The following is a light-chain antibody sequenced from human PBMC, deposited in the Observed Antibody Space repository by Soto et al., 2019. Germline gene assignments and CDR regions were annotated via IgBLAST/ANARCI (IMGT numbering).Light chain of an antibody. CDR3: QQRQNWPPLT. V-gene: IGKV3-11*01. J-gene: IGKJ4*01. Sequence: VVTQSPATLSLSPGERATLSCRASQSVNTYLAWYQQRPGQAPRLLIYDASNRAAGIPARFSGSGSGTDFTLTISSLEPEDFAVYYCQQRQNWPPLTFGGGSVVEIK. CDR2: DAS. CDR1: QSVNTY.